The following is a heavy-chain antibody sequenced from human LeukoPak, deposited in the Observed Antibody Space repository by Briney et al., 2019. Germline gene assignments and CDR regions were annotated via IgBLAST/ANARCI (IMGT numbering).Heavy chain of an antibody. V-gene: IGHV1-69*13. CDR3: ARDSMYYDSSGYYYYYGMDV. CDR2: IIPIFGTA. D-gene: IGHD3-22*01. CDR1: GGTFSSYA. Sequence: SVKVSCKASGGTFSSYAISWVRQAPGQGLEWMGGIIPIFGTANYAQKFQGRVTITADESTSTAYMELSSLRSEDTAVYYCARDSMYYDSSGYYYYYGMDVWGQGTTVTVSS. J-gene: IGHJ6*02.